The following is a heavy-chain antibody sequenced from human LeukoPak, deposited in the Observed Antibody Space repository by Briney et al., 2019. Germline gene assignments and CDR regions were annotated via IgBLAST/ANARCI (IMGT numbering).Heavy chain of an antibody. CDR1: GYTFTSYG. D-gene: IGHD6-19*01. J-gene: IGHJ5*02. CDR2: ISAYNGNT. Sequence: ASVKVSCKASGYTFTSYGISWVRQAPGQGLEWMGWISAYNGNTNYAQKLQGRVTMTTDTSTSTAYMELRSLRSDDTAVYYCARWIAVVGSPWFDPWGQGTLVTVSS. V-gene: IGHV1-18*01. CDR3: ARWIAVVGSPWFDP.